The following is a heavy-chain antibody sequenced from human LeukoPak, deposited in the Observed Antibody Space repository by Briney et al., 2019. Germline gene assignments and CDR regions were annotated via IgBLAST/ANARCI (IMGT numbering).Heavy chain of an antibody. CDR1: GFTFSSHG. J-gene: IGHJ4*02. D-gene: IGHD3-10*01. CDR2: TNGSGDYT. V-gene: IGHV3-23*01. Sequence: GGSLRLSCAASGFTFSSHGMSWVRQAPGKGLEWVSTTNGSGDYTYYADSVKGRFTISRDNSKNTLYLQMNSLRAEDTAIYYCAKVTYGAGTYGAFDLWGQGTLVTVSS. CDR3: AKVTYGAGTYGAFDL.